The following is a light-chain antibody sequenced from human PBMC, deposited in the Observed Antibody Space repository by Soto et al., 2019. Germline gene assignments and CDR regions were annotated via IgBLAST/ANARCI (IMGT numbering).Light chain of an antibody. V-gene: IGKV3-11*01. CDR1: QSVSSY. Sequence: EIVLTQSPATLSLSPGERATLSCRASQSVSSYLAWYQQKPGQAPRLLIYDASNRATGIPARFSGSWSGTDFTLTISSLEPEDFAIYYCQQRSSWPEFSFGPGTKVDIK. CDR3: QQRSSWPEFS. CDR2: DAS. J-gene: IGKJ3*01.